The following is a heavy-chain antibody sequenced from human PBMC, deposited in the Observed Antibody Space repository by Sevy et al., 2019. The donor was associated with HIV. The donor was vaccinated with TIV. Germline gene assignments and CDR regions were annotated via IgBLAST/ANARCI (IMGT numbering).Heavy chain of an antibody. D-gene: IGHD3-22*01. J-gene: IGHJ3*02. CDR3: ARDAGNYHDSSNYQYVYAFDI. V-gene: IGHV4-59*01. CDR2: IYFDGTT. Sequence: SETLSLTCTVSGGSIGRYFWSWIRHSPGRGLEWIGYIYFDGTTDYNSSLKSRVTISLDTSKNQFSLSLNSVTAADTAVYYCARDAGNYHDSSNYQYVYAFDIWGQGTLVTVSS. CDR1: GGSIGRYF.